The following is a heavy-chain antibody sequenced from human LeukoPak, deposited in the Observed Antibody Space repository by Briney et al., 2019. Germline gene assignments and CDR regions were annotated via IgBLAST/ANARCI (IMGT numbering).Heavy chain of an antibody. CDR2: ISGSGGST. D-gene: IGHD3-10*01. J-gene: IGHJ4*02. CDR1: GFTFSSYA. V-gene: IGHV3-23*01. Sequence: GGSLRLSCAASGFTFSSYAMSWVRQAPGKGLEWVSAISGSGGSTYYADSVKGRFTISRDNSKNTLYLQMNSLRAEDTAVYYCGKSGTTLLLWFGEEFDYWGQGTLVTVSS. CDR3: GKSGTTLLLWFGEEFDY.